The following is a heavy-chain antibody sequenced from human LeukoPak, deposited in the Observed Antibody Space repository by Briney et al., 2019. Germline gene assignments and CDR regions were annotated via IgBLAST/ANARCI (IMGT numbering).Heavy chain of an antibody. CDR2: INHSGST. J-gene: IGHJ6*02. Sequence: SETLSLTCAVYGGSFSGYYWSWIRQPPGKGLEWIGEINHSGSTNYNPSLKSRVTISVDTSKNQFSLKLSSVTAADTAVYYCARGGPYYDFWSGPPYYYYYGMDVWGQGTTVTVSS. V-gene: IGHV4-34*01. CDR1: GGSFSGYY. CDR3: ARGGPYYDFWSGPPYYYYYGMDV. D-gene: IGHD3-3*01.